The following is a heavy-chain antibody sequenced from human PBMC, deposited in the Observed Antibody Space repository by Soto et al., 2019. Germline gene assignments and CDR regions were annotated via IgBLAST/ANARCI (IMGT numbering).Heavy chain of an antibody. V-gene: IGHV4-34*01. D-gene: IGHD3-22*01. J-gene: IGHJ4*02. CDR3: ARGLSEYYYDSSGYY. Sequence: SETLSLTCAVYGGSFSGYYWSWIRQPPGKGLEWVGEINHSGSTSYNPSLKSRVTISVGTSKNQFSLKLSSVTAADTAVYYCARGLSEYYYDSSGYYWGQGTLVTVSS. CDR2: INHSGST. CDR1: GGSFSGYY.